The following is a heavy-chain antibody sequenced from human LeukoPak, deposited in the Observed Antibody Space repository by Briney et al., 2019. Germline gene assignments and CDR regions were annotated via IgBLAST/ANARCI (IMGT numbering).Heavy chain of an antibody. V-gene: IGHV6-1*01. CDR1: GDSVSSNSAA. CDR3: ARVRVVYCSSTSCYVGAFDI. J-gene: IGHJ3*02. D-gene: IGHD2-2*01. CDR2: TYYRSKWYN. Sequence: SQTLSLTCAISGDSVSSNSAAWNWIRQSPSRGLEWLGRTYYRSKWYNDYAVSVKSRITINPDTSKNQFSLQLNSVTPEDTAVYYCARVRVVYCSSTSCYVGAFDIWGQGTMATVSS.